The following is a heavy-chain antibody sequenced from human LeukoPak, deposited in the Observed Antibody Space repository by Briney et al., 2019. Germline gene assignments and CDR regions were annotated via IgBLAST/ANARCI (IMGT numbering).Heavy chain of an antibody. Sequence: GGSLRLSCAASGFTSSSYWMSWVRQAPGKGLEWVANIKQDGSEKYYVDSVKGRFTISRDNAKNSLYLQMNSLRAEDTAVYFCARERGYSGYDFGGFDYWGQGTLVTVSS. CDR3: ARERGYSGYDFGGFDY. CDR2: IKQDGSEK. J-gene: IGHJ4*02. CDR1: GFTSSSYW. V-gene: IGHV3-7*01. D-gene: IGHD5-12*01.